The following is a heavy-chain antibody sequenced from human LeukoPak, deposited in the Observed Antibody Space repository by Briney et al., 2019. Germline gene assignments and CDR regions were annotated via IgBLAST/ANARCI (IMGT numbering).Heavy chain of an antibody. CDR1: GFTFTDYW. CDR2: INQDGSKK. V-gene: IGHV3-7*01. D-gene: IGHD6-13*01. Sequence: GGSLRLSCTTSGFTFTDYWMTWVRQAPGKGLEWVANINQDGSKKFYVDSVKGRFIISRDNDKNSVFLQMNSLRAEDTAVYYCARDSYSSSRNDYWGQGTLVTVSS. J-gene: IGHJ4*02. CDR3: ARDSYSSSRNDY.